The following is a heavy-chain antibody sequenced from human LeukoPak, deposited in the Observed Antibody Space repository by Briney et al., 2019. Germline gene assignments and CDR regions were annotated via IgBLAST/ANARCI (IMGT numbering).Heavy chain of an antibody. CDR3: ARGNQQLPRSTPDY. CDR2: ISGGGDIT. Sequence: GGSLRLSCAASGFNFANHAMSWVRQTAGKGLEWVSAISGGGDITYYADSVKGRFTISRDNSKDTLFLQMHSLRPGDTGVYYCARGNQQLPRSTPDYWGQGTLVTVSS. CDR1: GFNFANHA. J-gene: IGHJ4*02. V-gene: IGHV3-23*01. D-gene: IGHD2-2*01.